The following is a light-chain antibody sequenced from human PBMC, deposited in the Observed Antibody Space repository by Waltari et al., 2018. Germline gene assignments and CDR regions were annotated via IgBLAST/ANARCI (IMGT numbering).Light chain of an antibody. CDR3: MQGTHWPRT. V-gene: IGKV2-30*02. J-gene: IGKJ1*01. CDR1: KSLVHSDGNTY. Sequence: DVVMTQSPLSLPVTLGQPASISCRSSKSLVHSDGNTYLNWFQQRPGHSPRRLIYKVSNRDSGVPDRFSGSGSGTDFTLKISRVEAEDVGVYYCMQGTHWPRTFGQGTKVQIK. CDR2: KVS.